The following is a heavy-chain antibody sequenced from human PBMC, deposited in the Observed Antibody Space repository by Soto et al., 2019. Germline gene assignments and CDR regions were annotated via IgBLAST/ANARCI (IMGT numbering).Heavy chain of an antibody. CDR3: ARDADVSAWSYGMDV. Sequence: QVQMVQSGTEVKKPGASVKVSCKVSGYSFISYGISWVRQAPGQGLEWMGWINGYNGHTDYAEKFQGRVFMTIDTPTTTAYLELGRLRSDVTAIYYCARDADVSAWSYGMDVWGQGTTVIVSS. V-gene: IGHV1-18*04. D-gene: IGHD6-19*01. CDR2: INGYNGHT. J-gene: IGHJ6*02. CDR1: GYSFISYG.